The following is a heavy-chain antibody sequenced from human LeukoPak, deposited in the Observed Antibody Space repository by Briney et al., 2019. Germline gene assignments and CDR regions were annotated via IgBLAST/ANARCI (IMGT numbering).Heavy chain of an antibody. CDR2: IYSGGST. Sequence: QSGGALRLSCAASGLTISNNFMGGVRQAPGKGLEWVSLIYSGGSTYSADSVKGRFTISRDNSKNTLHLQMNSLRVEDTAVYYCARDTDYYGSGRHGYFDRWGQGTLVTVSS. V-gene: IGHV3-66*01. D-gene: IGHD3-10*01. CDR3: ARDTDYYGSGRHGYFDR. J-gene: IGHJ1*01. CDR1: GLTISNNF.